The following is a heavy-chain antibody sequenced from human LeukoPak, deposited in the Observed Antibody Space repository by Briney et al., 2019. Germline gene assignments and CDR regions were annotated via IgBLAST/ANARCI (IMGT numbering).Heavy chain of an antibody. V-gene: IGHV3-43*02. CDR3: AKDRQTYYYGSGTFDY. Sequence: GGSLRLSCAASGFTFSSYAMSWVRQAPGKGLEWVSLFSWDGGSTYYAVSVKGRFTISRDNSKNSLYLQMNSLRTEDTALYYCAKDRQTYYYGSGTFDYWGQGTLVTVSS. CDR1: GFTFSSYA. D-gene: IGHD3-10*01. J-gene: IGHJ4*02. CDR2: FSWDGGST.